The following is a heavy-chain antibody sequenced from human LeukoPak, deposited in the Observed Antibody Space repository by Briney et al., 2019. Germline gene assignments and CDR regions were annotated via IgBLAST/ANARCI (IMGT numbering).Heavy chain of an antibody. CDR2: ISSSGRTI. J-gene: IGHJ6*03. Sequence: GGSLGLSCAASGFTFSSYEMNWVRQDPGKGLEWVSYISSSGRTIYYADSVKGRFTISRDNAKNSLYLQMNSLRAEDTAVYYCARVDYYYYYMDVWGKGTTVTVSS. CDR1: GFTFSSYE. CDR3: ARVDYYYYYMDV. V-gene: IGHV3-48*03.